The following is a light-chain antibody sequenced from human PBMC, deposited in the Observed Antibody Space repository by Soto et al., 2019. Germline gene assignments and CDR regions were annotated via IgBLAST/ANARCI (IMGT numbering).Light chain of an antibody. V-gene: IGKV1-5*03. J-gene: IGKJ2*01. Sequence: DIQMTQSPSTLSASVGDRVTITCRASQSISSWLALYQQKPGKAPKLMIYNASSVESVVPSRFSGSGSGSEFTLTLSSLHHDDFETYYFQQYNSYPYTFGQGTKLEIQ. CDR2: NAS. CDR1: QSISSW. CDR3: QQYNSYPYT.